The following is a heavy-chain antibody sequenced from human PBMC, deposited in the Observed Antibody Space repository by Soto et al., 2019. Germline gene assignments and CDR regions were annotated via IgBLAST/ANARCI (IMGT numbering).Heavy chain of an antibody. D-gene: IGHD2-8*01. V-gene: IGHV3-23*01. CDR1: GFNFSGYA. J-gene: IGHJ3*01. CDR3: AKDGIANNGLWEFFDV. Sequence: GGSLRLSCAASGFNFSGYAMSWVRQAPGKGLQWVSGIVGIGDDKNYAASVRGRFTVSRDNSKNTLYLQMRSLRAEDTAVFYCAKDGIANNGLWEFFDVWGRGTEVTVSS. CDR2: IVGIGDDK.